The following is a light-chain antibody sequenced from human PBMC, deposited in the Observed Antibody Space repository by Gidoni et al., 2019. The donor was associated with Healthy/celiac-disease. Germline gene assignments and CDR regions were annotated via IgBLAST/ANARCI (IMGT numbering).Light chain of an antibody. CDR1: QSISSY. J-gene: IGKJ4*01. V-gene: IGKV1-39*01. CDR3: QQSYSTLLT. Sequence: IQMTQSPSSLSASVGDRVTITCRASQSISSYLNWYQQKPGKAPKLLIYAASSLQSGVPSRFRGSGSGTDFTLTISSLQPEDFATYDCQQSYSTLLTFGGGTKVEIK. CDR2: AAS.